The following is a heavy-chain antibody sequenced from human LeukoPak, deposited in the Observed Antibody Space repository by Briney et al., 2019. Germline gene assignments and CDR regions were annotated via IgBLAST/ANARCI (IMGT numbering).Heavy chain of an antibody. CDR2: IYHSGST. CDR3: ARHRFVAARPNFDY. CDR1: GGSISNYY. V-gene: IGHV4-59*01. D-gene: IGHD6-6*01. J-gene: IGHJ4*02. Sequence: SETLSPTCTVSGGSISNYYWSWIRQPPGKGLEWIGYIYHSGSTNYNPSLKSRVTISVDTSKNQLSLKLSSVTAADTAVYYCARHRFVAARPNFDYWGQGTLVTVSS.